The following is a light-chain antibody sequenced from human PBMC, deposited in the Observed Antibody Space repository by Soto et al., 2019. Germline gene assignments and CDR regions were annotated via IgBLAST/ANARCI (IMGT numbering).Light chain of an antibody. CDR2: DVS. Sequence: QSVLTQPASVSGSPGQSITISCTGASSDVGHYNYVSWYQQHPGNAHKLVIYDVSIRASGVSDRFSGSKSGNTASLTISGLQAEDEADYYCCSYTTTTSRVFGTGTKVTVL. V-gene: IGLV2-14*03. CDR1: SSDVGHYNY. J-gene: IGLJ1*01. CDR3: CSYTTTTSRV.